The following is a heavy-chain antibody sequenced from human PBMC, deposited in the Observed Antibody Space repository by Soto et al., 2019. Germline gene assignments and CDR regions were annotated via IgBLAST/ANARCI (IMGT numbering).Heavy chain of an antibody. D-gene: IGHD3-3*01. Sequence: LRLSCAASGFTVSNYWMNWVRQAPGKGLVWVSHIKSDGTTSDADSVEGRFTVSRDDAKNTFYLQMNSLRAEDTAVYYCAKDRGEEGLKFLEWFGGMDVWGHGTTVTVSS. V-gene: IGHV3-74*01. J-gene: IGHJ6*02. CDR3: AKDRGEEGLKFLEWFGGMDV. CDR1: GFTVSNYW. CDR2: IKSDGTT.